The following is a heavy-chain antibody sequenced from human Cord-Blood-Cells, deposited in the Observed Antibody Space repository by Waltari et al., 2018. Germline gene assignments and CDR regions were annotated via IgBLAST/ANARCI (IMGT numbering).Heavy chain of an antibody. CDR1: GGSFSRYY. J-gene: IGHJ4*02. Sequence: QVQLQQWGAGLLKPSETLSLTCAVYGGSFSRYYWSWIRQPPGKGLEWIGEINHSGSTNYNPSLKSRVTISVDTSKNQFSLKLSSVTAADTAVYYCARGLGFGELFFDYWGQGTLVTVSS. CDR2: INHSGST. D-gene: IGHD3-10*01. CDR3: ARGLGFGELFFDY. V-gene: IGHV4-34*01.